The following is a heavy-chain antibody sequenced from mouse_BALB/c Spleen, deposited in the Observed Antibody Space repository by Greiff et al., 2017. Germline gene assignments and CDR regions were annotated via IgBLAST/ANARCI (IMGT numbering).Heavy chain of an antibody. Sequence: QVQLQQSGPGLVAPSQSLSITCTVSGFSLTSYGVHWVRQPPGKGLEWLGVIWAGGSTNYNSALMSRLSISKDNSKSQVFLKMNSLQTDDTAMYYCARDKDDYGSSYDAMDYWGQGTSVTVSS. CDR3: ARDKDDYGSSYDAMDY. J-gene: IGHJ4*01. CDR2: IWAGGST. D-gene: IGHD1-1*01. CDR1: GFSLTSYG. V-gene: IGHV2-9*02.